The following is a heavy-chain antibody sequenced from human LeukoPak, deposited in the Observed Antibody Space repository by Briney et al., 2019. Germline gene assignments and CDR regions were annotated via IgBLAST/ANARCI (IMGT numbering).Heavy chain of an antibody. CDR1: GGSVSSGTYY. Sequence: SETLSLTCTVSGGSVSSGTYYWSWIRQPPGKGLEWIGYIYYSGSTNYNPSLKSRVTISVDTSKNQFSLKLNSVTAADTAVYYCARDRVRGNSNPFSDYWGQGTLVTVSS. D-gene: IGHD4-11*01. CDR2: IYYSGST. V-gene: IGHV4-61*01. J-gene: IGHJ4*02. CDR3: ARDRVRGNSNPFSDY.